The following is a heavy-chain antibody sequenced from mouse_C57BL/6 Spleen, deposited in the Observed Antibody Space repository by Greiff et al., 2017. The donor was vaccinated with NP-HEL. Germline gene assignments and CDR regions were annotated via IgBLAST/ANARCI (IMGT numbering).Heavy chain of an antibody. Sequence: QVHVKQSGAELVKPGASVKISCKASGYAFSSYWMNWVKQRPGKGLEWIGQIYPGDGDTNYNGKFKGKATLTADTSSSTAYMQLSSLTSEDSAVYIGARGGEGNYWGQGTTLTVSS. CDR1: GYAFSSYW. J-gene: IGHJ2*01. V-gene: IGHV1-80*01. CDR2: IYPGDGDT. CDR3: ARGGEGNY.